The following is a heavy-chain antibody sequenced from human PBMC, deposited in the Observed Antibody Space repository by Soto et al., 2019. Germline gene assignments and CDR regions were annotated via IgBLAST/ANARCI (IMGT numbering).Heavy chain of an antibody. D-gene: IGHD3-22*01. V-gene: IGHV1-69*13. CDR2: IIPTFATA. J-gene: IGHJ6*02. CDR3: ARSYDPPRDKYYGMDV. Sequence: ASVKVSCKASGGTVSNYAISWVRQAPGQGLEWMGGIIPTFATANYAQKFQGRVTITADEFTSTAYMELSSLRSEDTAVYYCARSYDPPRDKYYGMDVWGQGTTVTVSS. CDR1: GGTVSNYA.